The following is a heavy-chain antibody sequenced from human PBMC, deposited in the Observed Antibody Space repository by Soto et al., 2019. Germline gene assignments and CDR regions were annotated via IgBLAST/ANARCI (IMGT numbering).Heavy chain of an antibody. CDR3: VRYDSSVTPLAAY. D-gene: IGHD3-22*01. Sequence: QVQLVQSGAEVKKPGASVKVSCKASGYTFTGYYMHWVRRAPGQGLEWMGWINPNSGGTNYAQKFQGRVTMTRDTSISTAYMELSRLRSDDTAVYYCVRYDSSVTPLAAYWGQGTLVTVSS. J-gene: IGHJ4*02. CDR2: INPNSGGT. CDR1: GYTFTGYY. V-gene: IGHV1-2*02.